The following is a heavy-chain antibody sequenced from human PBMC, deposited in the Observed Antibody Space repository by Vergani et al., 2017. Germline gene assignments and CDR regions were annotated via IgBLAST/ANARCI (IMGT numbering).Heavy chain of an antibody. CDR1: GFTFNDYA. CDR3: AKVAAAGKAEPKYYFDY. CDR2: ISWNSDSI. V-gene: IGHV3-9*01. D-gene: IGHD6-13*01. Sequence: EVQLVESGGGLVQPGRSLRLSCAASGFTFNDYAMHWVRQAPGKGLEWVSSISWNSDSIGYADSVKGRFTISRDNAKNSLYLQMNSLKTEDTALYYCAKVAAAGKAEPKYYFDYWGQGTLVTVSS. J-gene: IGHJ4*02.